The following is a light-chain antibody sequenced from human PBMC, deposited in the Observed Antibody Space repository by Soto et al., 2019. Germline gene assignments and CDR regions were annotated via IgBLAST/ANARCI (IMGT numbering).Light chain of an antibody. J-gene: IGLJ1*01. Sequence: QSALTQPRSGSGSRGQSGTISGTGTSTDIGASNNVYWYQQLPGRASKLMIYAVSERPSGVPDRFSGSNPGNTASLPISRLQADDEVDYYCCSYAVTFYVFGTGSKVPVL. CDR1: STDIGASNN. V-gene: IGLV2-11*01. CDR2: AVS. CDR3: CSYAVTFYV.